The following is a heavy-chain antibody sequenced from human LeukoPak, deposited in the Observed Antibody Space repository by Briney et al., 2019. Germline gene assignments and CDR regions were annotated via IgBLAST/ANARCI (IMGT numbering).Heavy chain of an antibody. V-gene: IGHV4-38-2*02. CDR2: IYHSGST. D-gene: IGHD3-3*01. J-gene: IGHJ5*02. CDR1: GYSISSGYY. CDR3: ARVTRTSPIFGVGSNWFDP. Sequence: SETLSLTCTVSGYSISSGYYWGWIRQPPGTGLEWIGSIYHSGSTYYNLSLKSRVTISVDTSKNQFSLKLSSVTAADMAVYYCARVTRTSPIFGVGSNWFDPWGQGTLVTVSS.